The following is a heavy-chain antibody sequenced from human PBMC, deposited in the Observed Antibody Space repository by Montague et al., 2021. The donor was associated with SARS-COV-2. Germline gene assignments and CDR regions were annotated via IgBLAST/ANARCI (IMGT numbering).Heavy chain of an antibody. J-gene: IGHJ3*02. CDR2: ISYDRSNK. D-gene: IGHD1-26*01. Sequence: SLRLSCAASGFTFSSYAMHWVRQAPGKGLEWVSFISYDRSNKYYADSVKGRFTISRDNSKNTLYLQMNSLRAEDTAVYYCAREPDSGSDSSDAFDIWGQGTMVTVSS. CDR3: AREPDSGSDSSDAFDI. CDR1: GFTFSSYA. V-gene: IGHV3-30-3*01.